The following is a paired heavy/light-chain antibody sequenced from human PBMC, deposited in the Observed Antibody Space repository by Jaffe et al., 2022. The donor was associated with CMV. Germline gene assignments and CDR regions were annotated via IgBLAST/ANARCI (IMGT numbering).Light chain of an antibody. CDR2: GAS. CDR1: QSVSSSY. V-gene: IGKV3-20*01. J-gene: IGKJ5*01. Sequence: EIVLTQSPGTLSLSPGERATLSCRASQSVSSSYLVWYQQKPGQAPRLLIYGASSRATGIPDRFSGSGSGTDFTLTISRLEPEDFAVYYCQQYGPSSITFGQGTRLEIK. CDR3: QQYGPSSIT.
Heavy chain of an antibody. CDR2: IIPIFGTA. CDR1: GGTFSDYA. Sequence: QVQLVQSGAEVKKPGSSVKVSCKASGGTFSDYAISWVRQAPGQGLEWMGGIIPIFGTANYAQKFQGRVTINADESTSTAYMELNSLRSEDTAMYYCARDNISYCGGDCYHYYGMDVWGQGTTVTVSS. V-gene: IGHV1-69*01. J-gene: IGHJ6*02. D-gene: IGHD2-21*02. CDR3: ARDNISYCGGDCYHYYGMDV.